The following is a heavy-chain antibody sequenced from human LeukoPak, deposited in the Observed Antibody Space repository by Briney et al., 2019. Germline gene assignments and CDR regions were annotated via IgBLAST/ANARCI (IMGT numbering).Heavy chain of an antibody. D-gene: IGHD2/OR15-2a*01. J-gene: IGHJ4*02. CDR2: INHSGST. V-gene: IGHV4-34*01. CDR3: AREFAIHNRRFYYFDY. CDR1: GGSFSGYY. Sequence: SETLSLTCAVYGGSFSGYYWSWIRQPPGKGLEWIGEINHSGSTNYNPSLKSRVTISVDTSKNQFSLKLSSVTAADTAVYYCAREFAIHNRRFYYFDYWGQGTLVTVSS.